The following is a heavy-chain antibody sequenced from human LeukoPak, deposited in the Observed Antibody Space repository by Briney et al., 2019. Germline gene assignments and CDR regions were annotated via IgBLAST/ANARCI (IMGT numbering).Heavy chain of an antibody. CDR1: GFTFSSYG. V-gene: IGHV3-30*02. Sequence: SGGSLRLSCAASGFTFSSYGMHWVRQAPGKGLEWVAFIRYDGSNKYYADSVKGRFTISRDNSKNTLYLQMNSLRAEDTAVYYCARDRRVRGVTLLDYWGQGTLVTVSS. CDR3: ARDRRVRGVTLLDY. J-gene: IGHJ4*02. D-gene: IGHD3-10*01. CDR2: IRYDGSNK.